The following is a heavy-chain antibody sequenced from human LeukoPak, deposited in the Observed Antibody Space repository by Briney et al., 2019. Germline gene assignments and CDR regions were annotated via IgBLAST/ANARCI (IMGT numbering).Heavy chain of an antibody. CDR1: GFIFSDHY. V-gene: IGHV3-72*01. CDR3: ARGYHSFDF. CDR2: SRIKADNYIT. J-gene: IGHJ3*01. Sequence: GGSLRLSCAASGFIFSDHYMDWVCQAPGKGLEWVGRSRIKADNYITQYAASVRDRFTISRDESKSWLYLQMNSLKIEDTAIYYCARGYHSFDFWGQGTMVTVSS. D-gene: IGHD2-2*01.